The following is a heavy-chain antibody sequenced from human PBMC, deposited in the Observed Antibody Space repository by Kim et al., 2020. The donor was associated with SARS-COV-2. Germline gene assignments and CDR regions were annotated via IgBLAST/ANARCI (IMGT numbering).Heavy chain of an antibody. V-gene: IGHV4-31*03. J-gene: IGHJ4*02. D-gene: IGHD2-2*01. CDR1: GGSISSGGHY. CDR3: ARSLSGRVVPATFYLDY. Sequence: SETLSLTCTVSGGSISSGGHYWSWIRQHPGKGLEWIGYIYYSGTTYYNPSLKSRAAISVDTSKNQFSLKLRSVTAADTAVYYCARSLSGRVVPATFYLDYWGQGTLVTVSS. CDR2: IYYSGTT.